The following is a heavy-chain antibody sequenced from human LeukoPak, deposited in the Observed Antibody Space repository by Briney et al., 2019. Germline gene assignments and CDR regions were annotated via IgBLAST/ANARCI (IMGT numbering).Heavy chain of an antibody. CDR1: GFTFSSYG. CDR2: IYHSGST. J-gene: IGHJ5*02. D-gene: IGHD1-14*01. CDR3: ARAGGFDP. V-gene: IGHV4-38-2*01. Sequence: LRLSCAASGFTFSSYGMHWIRQPPGKGLEWIGSIYHSGSTYYNPSLKSRVTISVDTSKNQFSLKLSSVTAADTAVYYCARAGGFDPWGQGTLVTVSS.